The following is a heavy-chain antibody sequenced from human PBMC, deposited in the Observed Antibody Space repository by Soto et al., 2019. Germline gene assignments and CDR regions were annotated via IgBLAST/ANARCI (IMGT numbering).Heavy chain of an antibody. Sequence: SVKVSYKASGCTFSSYAISWVRQAPGQGLEWMGGIIPIFGTANYAQKFQGRVTITADKSTSTAYMELSSLRSEDTAVYYCARDKGELEPLDYWGQGTLVTVSS. J-gene: IGHJ4*02. CDR1: GCTFSSYA. V-gene: IGHV1-69*06. D-gene: IGHD1-1*01. CDR2: IIPIFGTA. CDR3: ARDKGELEPLDY.